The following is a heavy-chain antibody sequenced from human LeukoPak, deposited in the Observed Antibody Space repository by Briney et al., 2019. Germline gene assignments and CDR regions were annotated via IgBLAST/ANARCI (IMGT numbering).Heavy chain of an antibody. Sequence: GGSLRLSCAASGFTFSNYYMSWIRQAPGKGLEWISYVSTSSSHTNYADSVKGRFTISRDDAKNSLYLQMNGLRAEDTAVYYCAREFYRRGDSWGQGTLVIVSS. CDR1: GFTFSNYY. V-gene: IGHV3-11*06. CDR2: VSTSSSHT. J-gene: IGHJ4*02. D-gene: IGHD3-10*01. CDR3: AREFYRRGDS.